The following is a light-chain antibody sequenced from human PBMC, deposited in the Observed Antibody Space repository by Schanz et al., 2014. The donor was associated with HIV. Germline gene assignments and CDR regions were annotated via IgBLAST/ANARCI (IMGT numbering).Light chain of an antibody. V-gene: IGLV1-40*01. Sequence: QSVLTQPPSVSGAPGQRVTISCTGSSSNIGAGYDVHWYQQFPRTAPKLLIYANNNRPSGVPDRFSGSKSGTSASLAITAXXXXDEADFSSPSYDSSLEAYVFGSGTKLTV. CDR3: PSYDSSLEAYV. CDR2: ANN. CDR1: SSNIGAGYD. J-gene: IGLJ1*01.